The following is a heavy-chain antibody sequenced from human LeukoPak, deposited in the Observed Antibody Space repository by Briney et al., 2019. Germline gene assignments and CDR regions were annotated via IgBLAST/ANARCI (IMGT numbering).Heavy chain of an antibody. CDR3: ARQARNLPYYYYMDV. Sequence: GGSLRLSCAVSGFIFSSYAMNWVRQAPGKGLEWVSYISSSSSTIYYADSVKGRFTISRDNAKNSLYLQMNSLRAEDTAVYYCARQARNLPYYYYMDVWGKGTTVTVSS. CDR1: GFIFSSYA. CDR2: ISSSSSTI. V-gene: IGHV3-48*04. J-gene: IGHJ6*03.